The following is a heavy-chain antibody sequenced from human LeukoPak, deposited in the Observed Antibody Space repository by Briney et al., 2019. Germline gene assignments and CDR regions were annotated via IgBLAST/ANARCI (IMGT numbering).Heavy chain of an antibody. CDR1: GGSISSYY. J-gene: IGHJ3*02. CDR3: ARAGRWEGRPHAFDI. CDR2: IYYSGIT. D-gene: IGHD1-26*01. Sequence: SETLSLTCTVSGGSISSYYWNWIRQPPGKGLEWIGYIYYSGITNYNPSPKSRVTISFAASKRQFSLKLSSVTAADTAVYYCARAGRWEGRPHAFDIWGQGTMVTVSS. V-gene: IGHV4-59*01.